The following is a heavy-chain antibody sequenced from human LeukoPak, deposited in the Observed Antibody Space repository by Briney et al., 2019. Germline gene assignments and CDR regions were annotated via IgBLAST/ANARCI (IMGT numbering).Heavy chain of an antibody. V-gene: IGHV3-72*01. CDR2: TRNKANSYAT. D-gene: IGHD6-19*01. CDR1: GFTLSDYY. J-gene: IGHJ1*01. Sequence: GGSLRLSCAASGFTLSDYYMDWVRQAPGKGLEWLGRTRNKANSYATEYAASVKGRVTISRDASKSSLYLQMNSLRAEDTAVYYCAKEISSGWYPAEYFQHWGQGTLVTVSS. CDR3: AKEISSGWYPAEYFQH.